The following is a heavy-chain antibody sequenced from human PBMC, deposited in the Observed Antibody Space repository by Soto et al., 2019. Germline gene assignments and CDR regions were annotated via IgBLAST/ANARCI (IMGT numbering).Heavy chain of an antibody. V-gene: IGHV1-3*01. CDR1: GYTFTSYA. J-gene: IGHJ4*02. CDR2: INAGNGNT. CDR3: ARVRTTVTLYYFDY. Sequence: ASVKVSCKASGYTFTSYAMHWVRQAPGQRLEWMGWINAGNGNTKYSQKFQGRVTITRDTSASTAYMEPSSLRSEDTAVYYCARVRTTVTLYYFDYWGQGTLVTVSS. D-gene: IGHD4-17*01.